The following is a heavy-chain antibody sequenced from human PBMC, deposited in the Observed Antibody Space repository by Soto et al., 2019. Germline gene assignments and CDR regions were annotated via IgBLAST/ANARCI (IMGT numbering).Heavy chain of an antibody. CDR2: VYYTGTT. V-gene: IGHV4-59*01. D-gene: IGHD6-13*01. CDR3: ARDLEAVPRAFDH. CDR1: GGSISSYF. J-gene: IGHJ4*01. Sequence: AETLSLSCTVSGGSISSYFYIWVRQPPGKGLEWIGSVYYTGTTDYNPSLKSRVTISVDTSKTQFSLNLRSVTAADTAVYYCARDLEAVPRAFDHWGRATLVTVSS.